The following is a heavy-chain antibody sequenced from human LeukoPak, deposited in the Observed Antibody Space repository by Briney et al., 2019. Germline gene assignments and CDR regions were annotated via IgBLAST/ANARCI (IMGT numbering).Heavy chain of an antibody. CDR3: ARDLRRYYDSSGYVRLLDY. D-gene: IGHD3-22*01. V-gene: IGHV1-18*01. CDR1: GYTFTSYG. J-gene: IGHJ4*02. Sequence: ASVKVSCKASGYTFTSYGISWVRQAPGQGLEWMGWISAYNGNTNYAQKLQGRVTMTTDTSTSTAYMELRSLRSDDTAVYYCARDLRRYYDSSGYVRLLDYWGQGTLVTVSS. CDR2: ISAYNGNT.